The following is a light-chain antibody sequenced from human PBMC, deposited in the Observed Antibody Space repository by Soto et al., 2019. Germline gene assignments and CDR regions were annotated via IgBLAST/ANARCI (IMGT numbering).Light chain of an antibody. CDR3: QQYNDWPLT. Sequence: ILMTQSPVTLSVSPGERATLSCRASQSVSSNLAWYQQKPGQAPGLLIYGAFTRATGIPARFSGTGSGTEFTLTISSLQSEDFALYYCQQYNDWPLTFGQGTKVEI. CDR2: GAF. CDR1: QSVSSN. V-gene: IGKV3-15*01. J-gene: IGKJ1*01.